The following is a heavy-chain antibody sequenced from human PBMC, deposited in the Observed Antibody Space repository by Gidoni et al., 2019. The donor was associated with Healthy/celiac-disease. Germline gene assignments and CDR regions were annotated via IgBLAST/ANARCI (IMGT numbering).Heavy chain of an antibody. Sequence: EVQLVESGGGLVKPGGSLRLSCAASGFTFSSSSMNWVRQAPGKGLEWVSSISSSSSYIYYADSVKGRFTISRDNAKNSLYLQMNSLRAEDTAVYYCARDLSGGNDYWGQGTLVTVSS. D-gene: IGHD2-8*02. J-gene: IGHJ4*02. V-gene: IGHV3-21*01. CDR2: ISSSSSYI. CDR3: ARDLSGGNDY. CDR1: GFTFSSSS.